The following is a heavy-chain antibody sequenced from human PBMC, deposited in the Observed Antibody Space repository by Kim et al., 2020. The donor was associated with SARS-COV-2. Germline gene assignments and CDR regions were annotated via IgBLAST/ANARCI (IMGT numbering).Heavy chain of an antibody. J-gene: IGHJ3*02. D-gene: IGHD3-9*01. CDR3: AGDRDLILTGYFDAFDI. CDR2: ISYDGSNK. CDR1: GFTFSSYA. Sequence: GGSLRLSCAASGFTFSSYAMHWVRQAPGKGLEWVAVISYDGSNKYYADSVKGRFTISRDNSKNTLYLQMNSLRAEDTAVYYCAGDRDLILTGYFDAFDIWGQWTMVTVSS. V-gene: IGHV3-30*04.